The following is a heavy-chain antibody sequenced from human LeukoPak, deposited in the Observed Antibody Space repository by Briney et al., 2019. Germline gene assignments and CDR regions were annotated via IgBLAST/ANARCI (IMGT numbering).Heavy chain of an antibody. CDR2: INHSGST. Sequence: PSETLSLTCAVYGGSFSGYYWSWIRQPPGKGLEWIGEINHSGSTNYNPSLKSRVTISVDTSKNQFSLKLSSVTAADTAVYYCARVRELRFLEWLSPLDYWGQGTLVTVSS. CDR1: GGSFSGYY. D-gene: IGHD3-3*01. CDR3: ARVRELRFLEWLSPLDY. V-gene: IGHV4-34*01. J-gene: IGHJ4*02.